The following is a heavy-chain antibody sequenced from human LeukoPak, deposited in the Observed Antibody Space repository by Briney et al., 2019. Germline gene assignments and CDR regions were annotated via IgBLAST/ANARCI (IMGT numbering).Heavy chain of an antibody. D-gene: IGHD2-2*01. CDR1: GFTFSSYL. Sequence: GGSLTLSCAVSGFTFSSYLKSWVRQPPGKGLEWVANIKQSGSEKYNVASEKGRFTSYRDNDKHLPYMQMNILSAEDTALYSCAGSTSCHDYWGQGTLVTVSS. CDR3: AGSTSCHDY. J-gene: IGHJ4*02. V-gene: IGHV3-7*01. CDR2: IKQSGSEK.